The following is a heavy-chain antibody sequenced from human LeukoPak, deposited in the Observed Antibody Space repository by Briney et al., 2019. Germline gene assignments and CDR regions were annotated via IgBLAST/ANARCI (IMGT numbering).Heavy chain of an antibody. D-gene: IGHD3-3*01. J-gene: IGHJ4*02. Sequence: GGSLRLSCAASGFTFISYWMTWVRQAPGKGLEWVANIKQDGSEKYYVDSVKGRFTISRDNAKNSLYLQMNSLRAEDTAVYYCARDERLLSFLKWGQGTLVTVSS. CDR3: ARDERLLSFLK. CDR1: GFTFISYW. V-gene: IGHV3-7*01. CDR2: IKQDGSEK.